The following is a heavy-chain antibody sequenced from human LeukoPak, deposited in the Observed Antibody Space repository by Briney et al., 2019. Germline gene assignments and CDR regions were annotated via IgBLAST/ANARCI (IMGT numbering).Heavy chain of an antibody. D-gene: IGHD1-1*01. Sequence: SETLSLTCTVSGGSISSRSYYWGWIRQPPGKGLEWIGTIYYSGSTYYNPSLKSRVTISVDTSKNQFSLKLTSVPAADTAVYYCARPVPSRLGWFDPWGQGTLVTVSS. CDR3: ARPVPSRLGWFDP. V-gene: IGHV4-39*01. CDR2: IYYSGST. J-gene: IGHJ5*02. CDR1: GGSISSRSYY.